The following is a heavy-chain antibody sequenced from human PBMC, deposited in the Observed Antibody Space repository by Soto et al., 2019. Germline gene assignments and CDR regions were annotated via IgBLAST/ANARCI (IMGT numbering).Heavy chain of an antibody. J-gene: IGHJ6*02. V-gene: IGHV3-23*01. CDR2: ISGSGGIT. CDR3: ATQYYYDSRGPLRLYGMDV. D-gene: IGHD3-22*01. CDR1: GFTFSSYA. Sequence: GSLRLSCAASGFTFSSYAMSCVRQAPGKGLEWVSAISGSGGITYYADSVKGRFTISRDHSKNTLYLQMKSLRAEDTAVYYCATQYYYDSRGPLRLYGMDVWGQGTTVTVSS.